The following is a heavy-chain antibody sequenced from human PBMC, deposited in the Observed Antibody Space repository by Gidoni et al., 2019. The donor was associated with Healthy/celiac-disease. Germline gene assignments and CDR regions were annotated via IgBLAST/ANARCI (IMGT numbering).Heavy chain of an antibody. CDR2: IWYDGSNK. V-gene: IGHV3-33*01. D-gene: IGHD3-22*01. Sequence: QAQLVASGGGVVQPGRSLRLSCAGSGFTFGSYGMHWVRQAPGKGLEWVAVIWYDGSNKYYADSVKGRFTISRDNSKNTLYLQMNSLRAEDTAVYYCARGHGSSGYYYDYWGQGTLVTVSS. CDR3: ARGHGSSGYYYDY. CDR1: GFTFGSYG. J-gene: IGHJ4*02.